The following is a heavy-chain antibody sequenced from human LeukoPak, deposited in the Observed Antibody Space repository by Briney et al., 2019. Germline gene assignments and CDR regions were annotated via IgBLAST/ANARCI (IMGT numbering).Heavy chain of an antibody. CDR3: AKALSYYGSGSYSAPGYFDY. D-gene: IGHD3-10*01. J-gene: IGHJ4*02. V-gene: IGHV3-9*01. Sequence: GRSLRLSCAASGFTFDDYGMHWVRQAPGKGLEWVSGISWNSGSIGYADSVKGRFTISRDNAKNSLYLQMNSLRAEDTALYYCAKALSYYGSGSYSAPGYFDYRGQGTLVTVSS. CDR1: GFTFDDYG. CDR2: ISWNSGSI.